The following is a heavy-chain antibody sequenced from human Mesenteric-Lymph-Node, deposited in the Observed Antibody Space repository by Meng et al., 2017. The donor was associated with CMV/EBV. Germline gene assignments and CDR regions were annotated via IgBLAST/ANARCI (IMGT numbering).Heavy chain of an antibody. CDR1: GCTFSSYW. CDR2: IKQDGSEE. D-gene: IGHD2-21*01. CDR3: ARDRPYYCGGDCYRDY. Sequence: SGCTFSSYWRSWVRQAPGKGLEWEANIKQDGSEEYYVDSVKGRFTISRDNAKNSLYLQMNSLRAEDTAVYYCARDRPYYCGGDCYRDYWGQGTLVTVSS. V-gene: IGHV3-7*01. J-gene: IGHJ4*02.